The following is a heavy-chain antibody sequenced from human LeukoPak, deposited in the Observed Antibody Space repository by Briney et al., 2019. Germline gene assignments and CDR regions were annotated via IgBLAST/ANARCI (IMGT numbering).Heavy chain of an antibody. Sequence: SETLSLTCAVSGFSISSGYYWGWIRQPPGKGLEWIGSMSHNRGTYYNSSLKSRVTISMDTSKNQFSLRLSSVTAADTAVYYCAGYYASGVSAYDHFGMDVWGKGTTVTVSS. J-gene: IGHJ6*04. CDR1: GFSISSGYY. V-gene: IGHV4-38-2*01. CDR3: AGYYASGVSAYDHFGMDV. D-gene: IGHD3-10*01. CDR2: MSHNRGT.